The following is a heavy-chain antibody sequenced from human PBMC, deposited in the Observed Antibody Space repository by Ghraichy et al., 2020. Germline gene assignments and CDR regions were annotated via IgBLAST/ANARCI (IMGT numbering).Heavy chain of an antibody. CDR3: AKTGRIYGGPPDAFDI. D-gene: IGHD4-17*01. CDR2: ISGSGGST. Sequence: GGSLRLSCAASGFTFSSYAMSWVRQAPGKGLEWVSAISGSGGSTYYADSVKGRFTISRDNSKNTLYLQMNSLRAEDTAVYYCAKTGRIYGGPPDAFDIWGQGTMVTVSS. V-gene: IGHV3-23*01. J-gene: IGHJ3*02. CDR1: GFTFSSYA.